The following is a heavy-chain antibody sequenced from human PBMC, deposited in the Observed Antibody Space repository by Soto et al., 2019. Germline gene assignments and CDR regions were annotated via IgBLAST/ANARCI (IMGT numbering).Heavy chain of an antibody. V-gene: IGHV1-69*06. J-gene: IGHJ4*03. CDR3: ARPHNSSARQEAPYCCSGWDD. D-gene: IGHD6-25*01. CDR1: GGTFSSYA. Sequence: QVQLVQSGAEVKKPGSSVKVSCKASGGTFSSYAISWVRQAPGQGLEWMGGIIPIFGTANYAQKFQGRVTITEDKATITAYVALSSVRLEDRGVYYWARPHNSSARQEAPYCCSGWDDWGQGTLVTVSS. CDR2: IIPIFGTA.